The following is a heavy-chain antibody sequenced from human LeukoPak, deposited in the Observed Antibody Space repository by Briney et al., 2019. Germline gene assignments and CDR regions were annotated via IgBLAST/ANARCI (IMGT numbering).Heavy chain of an antibody. D-gene: IGHD6-6*01. J-gene: IGHJ4*02. CDR1: GFTFSNYW. CDR3: ARIGYSSSSLDY. CDR2: IKQDGSTK. V-gene: IGHV3-7*01. Sequence: GGPLRLSCAASGFTFSNYWMTWVRQAPGRGLEWVANIKQDGSTKYYVDSVKGRFTVSRDNAKNSVYLQMNSLTVEDTAVYYCARIGYSSSSLDYWGQGTLVTVSS.